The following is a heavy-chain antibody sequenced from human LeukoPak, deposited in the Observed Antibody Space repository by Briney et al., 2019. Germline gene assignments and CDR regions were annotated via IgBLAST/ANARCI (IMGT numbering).Heavy chain of an antibody. V-gene: IGHV1-2*02. J-gene: IGHJ4*02. CDR1: GYTFTGYY. CDR3: ARGGDTAMVYFDY. D-gene: IGHD5-18*01. Sequence: ASVKVSCKASGYTFTGYYMHWVRQAPGQGLEWMGWINPNSGGTNYAQKFQGRVTMTRDTSTSTVYMELSSLRSEDTAVYYCARGGDTAMVYFDYWGQGTLVTVSS. CDR2: INPNSGGT.